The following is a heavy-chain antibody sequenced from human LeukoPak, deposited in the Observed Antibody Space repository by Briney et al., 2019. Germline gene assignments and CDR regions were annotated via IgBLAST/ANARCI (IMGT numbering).Heavy chain of an antibody. V-gene: IGHV4-59*01. CDR3: ARDSRIVVATMDYYYYYGMDV. CDR1: GGSISSYY. D-gene: IGHD1-26*01. J-gene: IGHJ6*02. CDR2: IYYSGST. Sequence: SETLSLTCTVSGGSISSYYWSWIRQPPGKGLEWIGYIYYSGSTNYNPSLKSRVTISVDTSKNQSSLKLSSVTAADTAVYYCARDSRIVVATMDYYYYYGMDVWGHGTTVTVSS.